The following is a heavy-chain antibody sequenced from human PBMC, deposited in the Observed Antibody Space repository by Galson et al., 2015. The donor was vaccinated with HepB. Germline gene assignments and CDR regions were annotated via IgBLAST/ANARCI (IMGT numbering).Heavy chain of an antibody. V-gene: IGHV1-69*13. CDR2: IIPIFGTA. J-gene: IGHJ6*03. CDR3: ARTVEDIVVVPAAMNYYYYYMDV. D-gene: IGHD2-2*01. Sequence: SVKVSCKASGGTFSSYAISWVRQAPGQGLEWMGGIIPIFGTANYAQKFQGRVTITADESTSTAYMELSSLRSEDTAVYYCARTVEDIVVVPAAMNYYYYYMDVWGKGTTVTVSS. CDR1: GGTFSSYA.